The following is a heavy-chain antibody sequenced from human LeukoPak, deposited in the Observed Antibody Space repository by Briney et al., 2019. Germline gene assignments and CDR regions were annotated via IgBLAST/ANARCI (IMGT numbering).Heavy chain of an antibody. CDR1: GFTFSSYA. D-gene: IGHD6-19*01. CDR3: AKEGSSGFYYFVY. Sequence: GGSLRLSCAASGFTFSSYAMSWVRQAPGKGLEWVSTISGSGGGGSTYYSEYEQGRFTISRDNSKNTLYLQMNSMRAEDTAVYYCAKEGSSGFYYFVYWGQGTLVTVSS. CDR2: ISGSGGGGST. V-gene: IGHV3-23*01. J-gene: IGHJ4*02.